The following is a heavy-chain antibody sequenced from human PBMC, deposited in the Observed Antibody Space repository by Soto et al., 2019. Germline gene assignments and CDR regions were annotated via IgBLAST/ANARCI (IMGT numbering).Heavy chain of an antibody. CDR1: GFTFSSYG. J-gene: IGHJ3*02. CDR2: IWYDGSNK. Sequence: PGGSLRLSCAASGFTFSSYGMHWVRQAPGKGLEWVAVIWYDGSNKYYADSVKGRFTISRDNSKNTLYLQMNSLRAEDTAVYYCARELTVAAWVGVVGTHDAFDIWGQGTMVTVSS. CDR3: ARELTVAAWVGVVGTHDAFDI. V-gene: IGHV3-33*01. D-gene: IGHD6-6*01.